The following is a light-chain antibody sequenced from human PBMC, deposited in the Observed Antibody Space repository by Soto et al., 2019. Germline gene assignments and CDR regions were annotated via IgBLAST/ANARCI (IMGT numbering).Light chain of an antibody. CDR1: QNINNY. CDR2: DAS. V-gene: IGKV1-33*01. CDR3: QQLNSYPRT. J-gene: IGKJ4*01. Sequence: DIQMTQSPSSLSASVGDRVTITCQASQNINNYLNWYQQKPGRAPKLLIYDASNLEAGVPSRFRGSGSGTDFTFTISRLQPEDIATYYCQQLNSYPRTFGGGTKVDIK.